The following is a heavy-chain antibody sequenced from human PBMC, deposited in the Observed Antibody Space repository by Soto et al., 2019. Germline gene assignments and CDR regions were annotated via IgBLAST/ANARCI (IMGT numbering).Heavy chain of an antibody. Sequence: SETLSLTCTVSGGSISSGGYYWSWIRQHPGKGLEWIGYIYYSGSTYYNPSLKSRVTISVDTSKNQFSLKLSSVTAADTAVYYCARDMMYSGYDLDYYYYGMVVWDQGTTVTVSS. J-gene: IGHJ6*02. CDR2: IYYSGST. CDR3: ARDMMYSGYDLDYYYYGMVV. D-gene: IGHD5-12*01. CDR1: GGSISSGGYY. V-gene: IGHV4-31*03.